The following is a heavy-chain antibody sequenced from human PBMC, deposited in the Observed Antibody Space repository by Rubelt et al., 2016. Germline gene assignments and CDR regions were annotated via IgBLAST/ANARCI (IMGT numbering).Heavy chain of an antibody. V-gene: IGHV5-51*03. CDR1: GCNFAKSW. J-gene: IGHJ4*02. Sequence: EVQLVQSGAEVKKPGESLKISCQGSGCNFAKSWIGWVRQMSGKGLEWMGIIYPGDSDTRYNPSFRGQVTISADKSISPAYLQWSSLKASDTAMYYCARLPQNTYYFDYWGQVALVMVSS. CDR2: IYPGDSDT. CDR3: ARLPQNTYYFDY.